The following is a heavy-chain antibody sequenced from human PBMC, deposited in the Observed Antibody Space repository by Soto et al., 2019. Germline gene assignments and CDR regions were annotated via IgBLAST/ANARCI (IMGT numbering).Heavy chain of an antibody. Sequence: GESLKISCKGSGYSFTNYWIGWVRQMPGQGLEWMGIIYPGDSDTRHSPSFQGQVTMSADKSISTAYLQWSSLKASDTAMYYCARGKYYDSSGYYWLFDYWDQGTLVTVSS. CDR1: GYSFTNYW. CDR3: ARGKYYDSSGYYWLFDY. V-gene: IGHV5-51*01. D-gene: IGHD3-22*01. J-gene: IGHJ4*02. CDR2: IYPGDSDT.